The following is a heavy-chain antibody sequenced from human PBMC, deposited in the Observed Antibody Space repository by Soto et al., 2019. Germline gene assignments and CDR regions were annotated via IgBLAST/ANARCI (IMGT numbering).Heavy chain of an antibody. J-gene: IGHJ6*03. CDR1: GYTFTSYG. Sequence: QVQLVQSGAEVKKPGASVKVSCKASGYTFTSYGISWVRQAPGQGLEWMGWISAYNGNTNHAQKLQGRVTMTTDTSTSTADMERRSLRSDDTAVYYCARDHNPMYYYYYMDVWGKGTTVTVSS. CDR3: ARDHNPMYYYYYMDV. V-gene: IGHV1-18*01. CDR2: ISAYNGNT.